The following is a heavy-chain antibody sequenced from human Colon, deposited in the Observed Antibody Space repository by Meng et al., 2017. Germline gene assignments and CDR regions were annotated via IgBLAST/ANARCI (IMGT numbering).Heavy chain of an antibody. Sequence: QVQLGASGSEGKKPGASVGIFCKTSGYSFTFFAMYWVRQAPGRGLEGMGWSNTKAGHPTYDVDFTGRFVFSLDTSATTAYLKINSLRPDDTAVYYCAREGSDSYIDHWGQGTLVTVSS. CDR3: AREGSDSYIDH. D-gene: IGHD1-26*01. J-gene: IGHJ4*02. CDR2: SNTKAGHP. CDR1: GYSFTFFA. V-gene: IGHV7-4-1*02.